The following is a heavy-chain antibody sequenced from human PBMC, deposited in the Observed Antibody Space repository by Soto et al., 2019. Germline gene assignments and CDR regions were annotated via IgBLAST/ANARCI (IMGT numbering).Heavy chain of an antibody. CDR2: ISPSGGTT. V-gene: IGHV1-46*01. J-gene: IGHJ4*01. CDR1: GYTFTSYS. D-gene: IGHD3-22*01. CDR3: ARALYDSSGYNTLGFDH. Sequence: ASVKVSCKAFGYTFTSYSLHWVRQAPGQGLEWMGIISPSGGTTTYPQRFQDRVSLTRDTSTSTVYMGLSSLKSEDTAVYYCARALYDSSGYNTLGFDHWG.